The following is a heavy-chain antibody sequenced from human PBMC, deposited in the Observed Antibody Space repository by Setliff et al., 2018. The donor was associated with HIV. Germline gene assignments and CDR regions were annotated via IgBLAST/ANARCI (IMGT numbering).Heavy chain of an antibody. V-gene: IGHV4-39*01. D-gene: IGHD5-12*01. Sequence: SETLSLTCTVSGGSINSTSYYWGWIRQPPGNGLEWIGSIYHTGSTYYKPSLKSRVTISVDTSKNQFSLKLNSVTAADTAVYYCAKVRGYSGYEGNYWGQGTLVTVSS. CDR1: GGSINSTSYY. CDR2: IYHTGST. J-gene: IGHJ4*02. CDR3: AKVRGYSGYEGNY.